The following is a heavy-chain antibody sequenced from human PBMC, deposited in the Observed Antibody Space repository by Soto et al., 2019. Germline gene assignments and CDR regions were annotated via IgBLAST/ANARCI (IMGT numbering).Heavy chain of an antibody. CDR3: SNDLRFRGFYGMDV. J-gene: IGHJ6*02. CDR2: IYYSGSI. Sequence: QVQLQESGPGLVKPSQTLSLTCTVSGGSISSGGYYWSWIRQHPGKGLEWIGYIYYSGSIYYNPSLQRRLTISVDTSKNQSSLKLSSVTAADTAVYYWSNDLRFRGFYGMDVWGQGTTVTVSS. CDR1: GGSISSGGYY. D-gene: IGHD3-10*01. V-gene: IGHV4-31*03.